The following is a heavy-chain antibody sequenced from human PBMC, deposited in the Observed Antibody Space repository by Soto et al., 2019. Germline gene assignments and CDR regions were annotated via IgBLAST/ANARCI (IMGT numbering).Heavy chain of an antibody. CDR2: IYYSGST. D-gene: IGHD6-19*01. Sequence: SETLSLTCTVSGGSISSYYWTWIRQPPGKGLEWIGYIYYSGSTNYNPSPKSRVTISVATSKTQFSLKLSSVTAADTAVYYCARVDSTGNWFDPWGQGALVTVSS. J-gene: IGHJ5*02. CDR3: ARVDSTGNWFDP. CDR1: GGSISSYY. V-gene: IGHV4-59*12.